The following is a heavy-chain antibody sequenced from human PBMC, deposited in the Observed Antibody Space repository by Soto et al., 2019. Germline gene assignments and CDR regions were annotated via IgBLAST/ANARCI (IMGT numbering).Heavy chain of an antibody. D-gene: IGHD1-26*01. CDR3: SRVGGSTWH. V-gene: IGHV3-74*01. J-gene: IGHJ4*02. CDR1: GFTFSSCW. CDR2: INSDGSST. Sequence: GGSLRLSCAASGFTFSSCWMHWVRQAPGKGLVWVSRINSDGSSTNYADFVKGRFAISRDNAKNTLYLQMNSLRVEDTAVYYCSRVGGSTWHWGQGTLVTVSS.